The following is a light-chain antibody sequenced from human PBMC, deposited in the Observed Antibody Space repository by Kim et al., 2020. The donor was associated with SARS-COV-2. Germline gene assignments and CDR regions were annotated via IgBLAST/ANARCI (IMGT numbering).Light chain of an antibody. CDR2: QDS. J-gene: IGLJ2*01. CDR1: KLGDKY. CDR3: QAWDSSTVV. Sequence: SVSPGQTASITCSGDKLGDKYACWYQQEPGQSPVLVIYQDSKRPAGIPERFSGSNSGNTATLTISGTQAMDEDDYYCQAWDSSTVVFGGGTQLTVL. V-gene: IGLV3-1*01.